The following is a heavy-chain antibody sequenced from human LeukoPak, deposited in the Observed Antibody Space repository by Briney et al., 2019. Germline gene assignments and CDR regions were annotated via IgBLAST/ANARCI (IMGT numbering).Heavy chain of an antibody. CDR2: IYYSGST. D-gene: IGHD1-26*01. J-gene: IGHJ4*02. CDR1: GGSLSRYY. V-gene: IGHV4-59*01. CDR3: ARMYSGTSYYFDY. Sequence: SETLSLTCTVPGGSLSRYYWNWIRQPPGKGLEWIGYIYYSGSTDYHPSLKSRVTISVDTSKNQFSLKLSSVTAADTAVYYCARMYSGTSYYFDYWGQGTLVTVSS.